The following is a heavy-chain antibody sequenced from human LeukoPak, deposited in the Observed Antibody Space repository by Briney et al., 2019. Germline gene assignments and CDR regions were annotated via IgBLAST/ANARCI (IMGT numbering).Heavy chain of an antibody. J-gene: IGHJ5*02. Sequence: GGSLRLSCAASGFTVSSNYMSWVRQAPGKGLEWVSVIYSGGSTHYADSVKGRFTISRDNSKNTLYLQMNSLRVEDTAVYYCAKGRAASGTNWFDPWGQGTLVTVSS. CDR1: GFTVSSNY. V-gene: IGHV3-53*01. CDR3: AKGRAASGTNWFDP. CDR2: IYSGGST. D-gene: IGHD6-13*01.